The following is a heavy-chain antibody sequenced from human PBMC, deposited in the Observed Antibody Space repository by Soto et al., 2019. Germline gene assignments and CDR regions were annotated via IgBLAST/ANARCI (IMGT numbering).Heavy chain of an antibody. CDR3: ARVGGYCSVGSCEQV. J-gene: IGHJ4*02. CDR1: GGSISSSKW. Sequence: SETLSLTCAVSGGSISSSKWWSWVRQPPGKGLEWIGEIYHSGSTNYNPSLKSRVTISVDKSKNQFSLKLSSVTAADPAVYYCARVGGYCSVGSCEQVWGQGTLVTVSS. V-gene: IGHV4-4*02. D-gene: IGHD2-15*01. CDR2: IYHSGST.